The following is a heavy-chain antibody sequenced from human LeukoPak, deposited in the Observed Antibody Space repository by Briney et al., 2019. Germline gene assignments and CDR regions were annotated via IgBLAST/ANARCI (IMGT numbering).Heavy chain of an antibody. D-gene: IGHD6-13*01. CDR3: ARGRFVAAAGN. CDR2: INHSGST. V-gene: IGHV4-34*01. CDR1: GGSISGYY. Sequence: SETLSLTCTVSGGSISGYYWSWIRQPPGKGLEWIGEINHSGSTNYNPSLKSRVTISVDTSKNQFSLKLSSVTAADTAVYYCARGRFVAAAGNWGQGTLVTVSS. J-gene: IGHJ4*02.